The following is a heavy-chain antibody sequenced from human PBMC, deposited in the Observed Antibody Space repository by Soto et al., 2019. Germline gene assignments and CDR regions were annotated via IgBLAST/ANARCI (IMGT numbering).Heavy chain of an antibody. CDR3: TTGTRSFRGYERGY. Sequence: EVQLVESGGGLVKPGGSLRLSCAASGFTFSNAWMSWVRQAPGKGLEWVGRIKSNTDGGTIDYAAPVKGRFTISRDDSKNTLYLQMNSLKTEDTAVYYCTTGTRSFRGYERGYWGQGTLVTVSS. CDR1: GFTFSNAW. V-gene: IGHV3-15*01. J-gene: IGHJ4*02. CDR2: IKSNTDGGTI. D-gene: IGHD5-12*01.